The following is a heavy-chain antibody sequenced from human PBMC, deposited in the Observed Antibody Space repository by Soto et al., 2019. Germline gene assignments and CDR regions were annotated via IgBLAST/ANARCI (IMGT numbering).Heavy chain of an antibody. J-gene: IGHJ6*03. CDR1: GFTFSSYS. Sequence: EVQLVESGGGLVQPGGSLRLSCAASGFTFSSYSMNWVRQAPGKGLEWVSYISSSSSTIYYADSVKGRFTISRDNAKNSLYLQMNSPRAEDTAVYYCARGKDCSGGSCYRVDYMDVWGKGTTVTVFS. D-gene: IGHD2-15*01. CDR3: ARGKDCSGGSCYRVDYMDV. V-gene: IGHV3-48*01. CDR2: ISSSSSTI.